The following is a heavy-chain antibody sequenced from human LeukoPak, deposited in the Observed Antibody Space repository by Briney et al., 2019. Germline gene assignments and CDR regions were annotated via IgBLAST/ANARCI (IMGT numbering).Heavy chain of an antibody. Sequence: GASVKVSCKASGYTFTGYYMHWVRQAPGQGLEWMGWINPNSGGTNYAQKFQGWVTMTRDTSISKAYMELSRLRSDDTAVYYCARDRGGYCSSTSCYGSFWFDPWGQGTLVTVSS. CDR1: GYTFTGYY. D-gene: IGHD2-2*01. CDR3: ARDRGGYCSSTSCYGSFWFDP. J-gene: IGHJ5*02. CDR2: INPNSGGT. V-gene: IGHV1-2*04.